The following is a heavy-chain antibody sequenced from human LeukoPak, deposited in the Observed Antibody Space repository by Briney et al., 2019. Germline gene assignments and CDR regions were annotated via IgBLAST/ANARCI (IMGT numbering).Heavy chain of an antibody. J-gene: IGHJ4*02. D-gene: IGHD6-19*01. CDR1: GYTFTSYG. CDR3: ARVEYSSGSYYFDY. Sequence: GASVKVSCKASGYTFTSYGISWVRQAPGQGLEWMGWISAYNGNTNYAQKLQGRVTMTTDTSTSTAYMELRSLRSDDTAVYYCARVEYSSGSYYFDYWGQGTLVTVSS. CDR2: ISAYNGNT. V-gene: IGHV1-18*01.